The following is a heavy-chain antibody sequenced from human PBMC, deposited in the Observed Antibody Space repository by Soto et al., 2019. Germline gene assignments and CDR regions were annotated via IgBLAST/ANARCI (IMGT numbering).Heavy chain of an antibody. V-gene: IGHV3-30-3*01. CDR1: GFAFNRHF. J-gene: IGHJ5*02. CDR2: MTSDGSSK. Sequence: QMQPLESGGGVVQPGKALRLSCAASGFAFNRHFMHWVRQAPGKGLEWLALMTSDGSSKFYADSVKGRCTISRDNSKNTLYLEMNSLRSEDTAVYYCARDRVIRYTGYELDLWGQGTLVTVSS. D-gene: IGHD3-9*01. CDR3: ARDRVIRYTGYELDL.